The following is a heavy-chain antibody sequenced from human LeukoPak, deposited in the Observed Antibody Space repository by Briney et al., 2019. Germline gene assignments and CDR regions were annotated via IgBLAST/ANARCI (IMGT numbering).Heavy chain of an antibody. CDR2: MSPNSGNT. V-gene: IGHV1-8*01. J-gene: IGHJ4*02. CDR1: GYTFTTYD. Sequence: ASVKVSCKASGYTFTTYDIYWVRQATGQGLEWMGWMSPNSGNTGYAQKFQGRVTLTRDTSISTAYMELSSPTSEDTAVYYCARNAPKTGDFFYWGQGTLVSVSS. CDR3: ARNAPKTGDFFY. D-gene: IGHD7-27*01.